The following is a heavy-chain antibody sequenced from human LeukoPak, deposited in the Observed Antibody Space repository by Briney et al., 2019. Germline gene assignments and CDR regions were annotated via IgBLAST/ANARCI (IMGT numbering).Heavy chain of an antibody. CDR3: AGDGYNHLWAFDI. V-gene: IGHV3-30-3*01. D-gene: IGHD5-24*01. Sequence: PGGSLRLSCAASGFTFSVYAMHWVRQAPGKGLEWVALISYDGSNTYSADSVKGRFTISRDNSKNTLYLQMNSLRAEDTAVYYCAGDGYNHLWAFDIWGQGTMVTVSS. CDR2: ISYDGSNT. CDR1: GFTFSVYA. J-gene: IGHJ3*02.